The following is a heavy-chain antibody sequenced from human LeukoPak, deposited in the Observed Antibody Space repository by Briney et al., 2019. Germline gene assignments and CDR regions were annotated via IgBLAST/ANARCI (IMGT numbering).Heavy chain of an antibody. D-gene: IGHD4-17*01. CDR1: GFTFNTYA. CDR2: ASGSGDNT. Sequence: GGSLRLSCAASGFTFNTYAMSWVRQAPGKGLEWVSSASGSGDNTWYADSVKGRFTISRDNSKNTLFLQMNSLRAEDTAVYYCARGTGPDYGGYYYWGQGTLVTVSS. CDR3: ARGTGPDYGGYYY. V-gene: IGHV3-23*01. J-gene: IGHJ4*02.